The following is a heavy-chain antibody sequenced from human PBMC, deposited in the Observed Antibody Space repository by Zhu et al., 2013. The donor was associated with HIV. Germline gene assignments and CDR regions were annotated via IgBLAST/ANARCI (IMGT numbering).Heavy chain of an antibody. CDR3: AILVDYWRLSGPGGMDV. J-gene: IGHJ6*02. V-gene: IGHV1-69*02. CDR2: IIPILGIA. CDR1: GGTFSSYT. Sequence: QVQLVQSGAEVKKPGSSVKVSCKASGGTFSSYTISWVRQAPGQGLEWMGRIIPILGIANYAQKFQGRVTITADKSTSTAYMELSSLRSEDTAVYYCAILVDYWRLSGPGGMDVWGQGTTVTVSS. D-gene: IGHD3-16*01.